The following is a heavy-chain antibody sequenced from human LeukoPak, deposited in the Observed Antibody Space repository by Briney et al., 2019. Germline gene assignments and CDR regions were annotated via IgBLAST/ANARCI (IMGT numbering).Heavy chain of an antibody. CDR2: INPSGGST. J-gene: IGHJ5*02. V-gene: IGHV1-46*01. D-gene: IGHD3-10*01. CDR1: GYTFTSYY. CDR3: ARCHRGYYGSGSNWFDP. Sequence: ASVKVSCKASGYTFTSYYMHWVRQAPGQGLEWMGIINPSGGSTSYAQKFQGRVTMTRDTSTSTVYMELSSLRSEDTAVYYCARCHRGYYGSGSNWFDPWGQGTLVTVSS.